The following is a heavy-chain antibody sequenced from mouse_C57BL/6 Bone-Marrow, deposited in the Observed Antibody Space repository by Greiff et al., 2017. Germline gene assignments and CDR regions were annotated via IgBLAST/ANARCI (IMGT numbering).Heavy chain of an antibody. CDR1: GYTFTSYW. D-gene: IGHD2-3*01. CDR3: AREDGYYLAY. CDR2: IDPSDSYT. Sequence: VQLQQPGAELVRPGTSVKLSCKASGYTFTSYWMHWVKQRPGQGLEWIGVIDPSDSYTNYNQKFKGKATLTVDTSSSTAYMQLSSLTSEDSAVYDCAREDGYYLAYWGQGTLVTVSA. V-gene: IGHV1-59*01. J-gene: IGHJ3*01.